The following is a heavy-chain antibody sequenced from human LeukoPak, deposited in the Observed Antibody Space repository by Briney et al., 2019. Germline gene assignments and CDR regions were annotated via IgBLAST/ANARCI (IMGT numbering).Heavy chain of an antibody. CDR1: GFTFDDYA. D-gene: IGHD1-20*01. CDR3: AREILNSWNVGGLLY. J-gene: IGHJ4*02. V-gene: IGHV3-9*01. Sequence: GRSLRLSCAASGFTFDDYAMHWVRQAPGQGLEWVSGISWNSGSIGYADSVKGRFTISRDNAKNSLYLQMNSLRAEDTAVYYCAREILNSWNVGGLLYWGQGTLVTVSS. CDR2: ISWNSGSI.